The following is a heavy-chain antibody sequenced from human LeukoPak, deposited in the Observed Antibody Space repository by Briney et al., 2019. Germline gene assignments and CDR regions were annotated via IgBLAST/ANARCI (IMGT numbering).Heavy chain of an antibody. CDR2: INHSGTT. CDR1: GGSFSDDY. V-gene: IGHV4-34*01. J-gene: IGHJ6*02. D-gene: IGHD5-12*01. CDR3: ARDVRLRPRLDV. Sequence: PSETLSLTCAVYGGSFSDDYWSWIRQPPGKGLEWIGEINHSGTTNYNPSLKSRVTISVGTSKNQFSLKLSSVIAADTAVYYCARDVRLRPRLDVWGQGTTVTVSS.